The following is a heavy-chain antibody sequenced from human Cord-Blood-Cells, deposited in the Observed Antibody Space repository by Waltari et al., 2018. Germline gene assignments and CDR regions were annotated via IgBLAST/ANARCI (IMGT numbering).Heavy chain of an antibody. Sequence: QVQLQQWGAGLLKPPETPSPTSAGSGGSSTGYYRSWIRQPPGQGLEWIEEINHSGSTNYNPSLKSRVTISVDTSKNQFSLKLSSVTAADTAVYYCATSGYSSSWDFDYWGQGTLVTVSS. V-gene: IGHV4-34*01. CDR2: INHSGST. CDR3: ATSGYSSSWDFDY. J-gene: IGHJ4*02. D-gene: IGHD6-13*01. CDR1: GGSSTGYY.